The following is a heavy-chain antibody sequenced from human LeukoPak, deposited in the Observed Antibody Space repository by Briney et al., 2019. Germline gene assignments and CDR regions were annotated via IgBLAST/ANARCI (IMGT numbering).Heavy chain of an antibody. D-gene: IGHD3-16*01. Sequence: QAGGSLRLSCEASGFTFSSYAMSWVRRAPGKGLEWVSGIIDSGDITYYANSVKGRFTISRDNSKNTLYLQMNSLRAEDTAVYCAKLGGQEVYNYYVGVWGKGTTVAVSS. CDR1: GFTFSSYA. J-gene: IGHJ6*03. CDR2: IIDSGDIT. CDR3: AKLGGQEVYNYYVGV. V-gene: IGHV3-23*01.